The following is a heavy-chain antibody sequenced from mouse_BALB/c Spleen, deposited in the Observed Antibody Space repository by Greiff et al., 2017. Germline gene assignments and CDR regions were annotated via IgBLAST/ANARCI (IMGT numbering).Heavy chain of an antibody. CDR2: ISSGGGST. CDR3: ARQSWTGYFDY. V-gene: IGHV5-12-1*01. Sequence: DVKLVESGGGLVKPGGSLKLSCAASGFAFSSYDMSWVRQTPEKRLEWVAYISSGGGSTYYPDTVKGRFTISRDNAKNTLYLQMSSLKSEDTAMYYCARQSWTGYFDYWGQGTTLTVSS. CDR1: GFAFSSYD. J-gene: IGHJ2*01.